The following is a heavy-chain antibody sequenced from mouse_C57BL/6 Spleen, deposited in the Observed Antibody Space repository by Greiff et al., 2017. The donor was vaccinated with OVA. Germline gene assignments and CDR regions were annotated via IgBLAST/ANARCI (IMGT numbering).Heavy chain of an antibody. CDR1: GYSITSGYY. Sequence: EVQLVESGPGLVKPSQSLSLTCSVTGYSITSGYYWNWIRQFPGNKLEWMGYISYDGSNNYNPSLKNRISITRDTSKNQFFLKLNSVTTEDTATYYCARAEGSYWYFDVWGTGTTVTVSS. CDR2: ISYDGSN. V-gene: IGHV3-6*01. CDR3: ARAEGSYWYFDV. D-gene: IGHD1-1*01. J-gene: IGHJ1*03.